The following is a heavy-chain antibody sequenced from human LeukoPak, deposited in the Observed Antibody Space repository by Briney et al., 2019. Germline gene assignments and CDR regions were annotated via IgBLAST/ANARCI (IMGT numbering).Heavy chain of an antibody. CDR2: IYPGDSDT. V-gene: IGHV5-51*01. Sequence: KCGESLKISCKGSGYSFTSYWIGWVRQMPGKGLEWMGIIYPGDSDTRYSPSFQGQVTISADKSISTAYLQWSSLKASDTAMYYCARGVWFGELPEYYFDYWGQGTLVTVSS. CDR3: ARGVWFGELPEYYFDY. D-gene: IGHD3-10*01. CDR1: GYSFTSYW. J-gene: IGHJ4*02.